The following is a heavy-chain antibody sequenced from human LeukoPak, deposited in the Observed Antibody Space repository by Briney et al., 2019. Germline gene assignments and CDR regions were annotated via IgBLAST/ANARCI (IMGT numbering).Heavy chain of an antibody. V-gene: IGHV4-59*05. CDR2: IYYNGST. CDR3: ARSSTGYVNDAFDL. D-gene: IGHD3-22*01. CDR1: GFTFSDYY. Sequence: GSLRLSCAASGFTFSDYYMSWIRQAPGKGLEWIGSIYYNGSTYYNPSLKSRVTISVDTSRNQFSLNLSSVTAADTAVFYCARSSTGYVNDAFDLWGQGTMVTVSS. J-gene: IGHJ3*01.